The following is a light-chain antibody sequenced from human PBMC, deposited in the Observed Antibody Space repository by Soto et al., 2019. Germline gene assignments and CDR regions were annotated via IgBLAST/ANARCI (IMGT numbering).Light chain of an antibody. CDR2: DVN. CDR1: RSDIGAYNY. V-gene: IGLV2-14*01. J-gene: IGLJ1*01. CDR3: SSYTSTYTLYV. Sequence: QSVLTQPASLSGSPGQSITISCTGTRSDIGAYNYVSWYQRHPGKAPKLLIYDVNIRPSGVSNRFSCSKSGNKASLTISGLQAEDEADYFCSSYTSTYTLYVFGSGTKLTVL.